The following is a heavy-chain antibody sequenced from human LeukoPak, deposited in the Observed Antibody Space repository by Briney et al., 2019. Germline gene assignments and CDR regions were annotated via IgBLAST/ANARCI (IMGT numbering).Heavy chain of an antibody. CDR3: TTGITMVRGVPGVYFDY. CDR2: IKSKTDGGTT. V-gene: IGHV3-15*01. CDR1: GFTFSNAW. J-gene: IGHJ4*02. D-gene: IGHD3-10*01. Sequence: GGSLRLSCAASGFTFSNAWMSWVRQAPGKGLEWVGRIKSKTDGGTTDYAAPVKGRFTISRDDPKNTLYLQMNSLKTEDTAVYYCTTGITMVRGVPGVYFDYWGQGTLVTVSS.